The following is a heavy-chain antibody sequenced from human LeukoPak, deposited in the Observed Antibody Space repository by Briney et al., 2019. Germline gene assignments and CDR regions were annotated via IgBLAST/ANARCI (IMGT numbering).Heavy chain of an antibody. V-gene: IGHV3-33*01. CDR1: GFTFSSYG. D-gene: IGHD2-2*01. CDR3: ARAGLFCSSTNCYSSGGMDV. J-gene: IGHJ6*02. CDR2: IWYDGSNK. Sequence: GRSLRLSCAASGFTFSSYGMHWVHQAPGKGLEWVAVIWYDGSNKYYADSVKGRFTISRDNSKNTLYLQMNSLRAEDTAVYYCARAGLFCSSTNCYSSGGMDVWGQGTTVTVSS.